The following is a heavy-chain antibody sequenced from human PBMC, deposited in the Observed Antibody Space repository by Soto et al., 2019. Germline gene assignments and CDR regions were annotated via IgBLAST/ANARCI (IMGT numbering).Heavy chain of an antibody. V-gene: IGHV4-34*01. CDR2: INHSGST. CDR1: GGSFSGYY. CDR3: ARGRRYYYDSSGYLNDY. J-gene: IGHJ4*02. Sequence: SETLSLTCAVYGGSFSGYYWSWIRQPPGKGLEWIGEINHSGSTNYNPSLKSRVTISVDTSKNQFSLKLSSVTAADTAVYYCARGRRYYYDSSGYLNDYWGQGTLVTVSS. D-gene: IGHD3-22*01.